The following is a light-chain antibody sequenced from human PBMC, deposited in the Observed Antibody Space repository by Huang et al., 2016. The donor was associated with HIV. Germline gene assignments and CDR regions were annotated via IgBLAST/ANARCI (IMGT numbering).Light chain of an antibody. CDR2: MAS. CDR3: QQFYNMPYT. J-gene: IGKJ2*01. V-gene: IGKV4-1*01. Sequence: DILLTQSPDYLAVSLGERATLTCRSSRSLLFASNSKNFLAWYQQKPGQSPKLLMYMASVRESGVPERFTGSGSGTEFTLTIASLQAEDVAVYYCQQFYNMPYTFGRGTRLEI. CDR1: RSLLFASNSKNF.